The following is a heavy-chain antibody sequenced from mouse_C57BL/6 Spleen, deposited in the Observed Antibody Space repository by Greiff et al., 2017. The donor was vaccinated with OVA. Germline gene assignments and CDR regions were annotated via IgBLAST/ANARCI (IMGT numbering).Heavy chain of an antibody. V-gene: IGHV1-59*01. CDR1: GYTFTSYW. D-gene: IGHD4-1*01. Sequence: QVQLQQPGAELVRPGPSVKLSCKASGYTFTSYWMHWVKQRPGQGLEWIGVIDPSDSYTNYNQKFKGKATLTVDTSSSTAYMQLSSLTSEDSAVYYCARGGGLTGTNYWGQGTTLTVSS. J-gene: IGHJ2*01. CDR2: IDPSDSYT. CDR3: ARGGGLTGTNY.